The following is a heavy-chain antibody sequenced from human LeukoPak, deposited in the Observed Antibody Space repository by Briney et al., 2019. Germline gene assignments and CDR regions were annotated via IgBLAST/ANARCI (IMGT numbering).Heavy chain of an antibody. V-gene: IGHV3-7*04. J-gene: IGHJ5*02. D-gene: IGHD3-16*01. Sequence: GGSLRLSCAAYGFAFSSYWMSWVRQAPGKGLEWVANIKQDGSEKYYVDSVKGRFTISRDNAKNSLHLQMNSLRAEDTAVYYCARGLWLGPWGQGTLVTVSS. CDR2: IKQDGSEK. CDR3: ARGLWLGP. CDR1: GFAFSSYW.